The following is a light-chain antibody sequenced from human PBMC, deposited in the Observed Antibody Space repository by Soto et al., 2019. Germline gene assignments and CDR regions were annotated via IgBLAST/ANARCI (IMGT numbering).Light chain of an antibody. CDR2: GAS. J-gene: IGKJ1*01. V-gene: IGKV3D-15*01. Sequence: IVMTQSPATLSVSPGERATLSLMASQSVRSNLAWYQQKPGQAPRVLIYGASRRATGIPDGLSGSGSGTEFTLTISRLEPEDFAVYYCQQYSSTPRTFGQGTKVDIK. CDR1: QSVRSN. CDR3: QQYSSTPRT.